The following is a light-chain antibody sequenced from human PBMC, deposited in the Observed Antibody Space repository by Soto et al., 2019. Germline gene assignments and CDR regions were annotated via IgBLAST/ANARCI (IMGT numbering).Light chain of an antibody. CDR2: AAS. V-gene: IGKV1-12*01. CDR1: QGISNW. Sequence: DIQMTQSPSSVSASVGDRVSITCRASQGISNWLAWYQQKPGKAPKLLIYAASSLQSGVPSRFSGSGSGTDFTLTISSLQPDDFATYYCLQDYTYPLTFGQGTKVDI. J-gene: IGKJ1*01. CDR3: LQDYTYPLT.